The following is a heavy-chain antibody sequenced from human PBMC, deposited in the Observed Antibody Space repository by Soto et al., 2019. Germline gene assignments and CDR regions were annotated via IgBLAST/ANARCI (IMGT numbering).Heavy chain of an antibody. CDR2: IYYSGST. CDR1: GGSISSYY. CDR3: ARDRARYYYDSSGRGWFDP. D-gene: IGHD3-22*01. Sequence: SETLSLTCTVSGGSISSYYWSWIRQPPGKGLEWIGYIYYSGSTNYNPYLKSRVTISVDTSKNQFSLKLSSGTAADTAEYYCARDRARYYYDSSGRGWFDPWGQGTLVTVSS. J-gene: IGHJ5*02. V-gene: IGHV4-59*01.